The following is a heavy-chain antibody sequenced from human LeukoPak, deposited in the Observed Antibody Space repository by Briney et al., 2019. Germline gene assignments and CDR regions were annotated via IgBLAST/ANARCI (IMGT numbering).Heavy chain of an antibody. Sequence: GGSLRLSCAASGFIFSNYDMHWVRQAPGKGLEWVAVISHDGRNKYYGDSVKGRFTISRDNSKNTLYLQMNGLKTEDTAVYYCTTAHAQYYDFWSGYYKMPDYWGQGTLVTVSS. J-gene: IGHJ4*02. CDR1: GFIFSNYD. CDR3: TTAHAQYYDFWSGYYKMPDY. D-gene: IGHD3-3*01. V-gene: IGHV3-30*03. CDR2: ISHDGRNK.